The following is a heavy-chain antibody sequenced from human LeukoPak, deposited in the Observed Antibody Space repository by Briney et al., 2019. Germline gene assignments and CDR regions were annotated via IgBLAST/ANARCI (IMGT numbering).Heavy chain of an antibody. D-gene: IGHD6-13*01. Sequence: LETLSLTCSVSGGSISSYYWSWIRQPPGKGLEWIGEIYHSGNTNYNPSLKSRVTISVDKSKNRFSLKLNSVTAADTALYYCARRYSSSWYVDYWGQGTLVTVSS. CDR2: IYHSGNT. CDR3: ARRYSSSWYVDY. CDR1: GGSISSYY. J-gene: IGHJ4*02. V-gene: IGHV4-59*12.